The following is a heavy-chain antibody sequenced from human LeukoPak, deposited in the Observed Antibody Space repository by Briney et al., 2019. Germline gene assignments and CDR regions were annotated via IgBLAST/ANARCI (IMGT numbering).Heavy chain of an antibody. V-gene: IGHV3-48*04. J-gene: IGHJ4*02. D-gene: IGHD3-22*01. CDR2: ISSSSSAI. CDR1: GFTFDDYG. Sequence: GGSLRLSCAASGFTFDDYGMSWVRQAPGKGLEWVSYISSSSSAIYYADSVKGRFTISRDNAKNTLYLQMNSLRVEDTAVYYCALSPGGYYSYWGQGTLVTVSS. CDR3: ALSPGGYYSY.